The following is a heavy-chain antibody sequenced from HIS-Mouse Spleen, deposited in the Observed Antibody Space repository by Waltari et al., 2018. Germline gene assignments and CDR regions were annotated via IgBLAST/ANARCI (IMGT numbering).Heavy chain of an antibody. D-gene: IGHD3-3*01. V-gene: IGHV4-31*03. CDR3: ARSPYYDFWSGYSDNWFDP. J-gene: IGHJ5*02. CDR2: ISYSGST. CDR1: GCSISSGGYY. Sequence: QVQLQESGPGLVKPSQTLSLTCTFSGCSISSGGYYWTWLRQPPGKGLEWIGYISYSGSTYYNPSLKSRVTISVETSKNQFSLKLSSVTAADTAVYYCARSPYYDFWSGYSDNWFDPWGQGTLVTVSS.